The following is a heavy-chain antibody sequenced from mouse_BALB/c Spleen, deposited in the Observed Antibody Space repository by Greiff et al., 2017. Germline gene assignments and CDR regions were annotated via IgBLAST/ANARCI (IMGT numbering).Heavy chain of an antibody. Sequence: EVMLVESGGGLVKPGGSLKLSCAASGFTFSDYYMYWVRQTPEKRLEWVATISDGGSYTYYPDSVKGRFTISRDNAKNNLYLQMSSLKSEDTAMYYCARGGYTYDDWIYAMDYWGQGTSVTVSS. D-gene: IGHD2-14*01. J-gene: IGHJ4*01. CDR1: GFTFSDYY. V-gene: IGHV5-4*02. CDR2: ISDGGSYT. CDR3: ARGGYTYDDWIYAMDY.